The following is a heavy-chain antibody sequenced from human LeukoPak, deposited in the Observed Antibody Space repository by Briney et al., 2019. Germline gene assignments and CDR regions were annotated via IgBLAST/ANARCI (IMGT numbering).Heavy chain of an antibody. CDR2: IYYSGST. J-gene: IGHJ4*02. V-gene: IGHV4-59*01. D-gene: IGHD6-19*01. Sequence: PSETLSLTCTVSGGSISTYYWSWLRQPPGKGLEWIGSIYYSGSTNYNPSLKSRVTISVDTSKNQFSLKMNSVTAADTAVYYCARGNKYSNGWVNGIEVRSYYFHHWGRGNRVSVFS. CDR3: ARGNKYSNGWVNGIEVRSYYFHH. CDR1: GGSISTYY.